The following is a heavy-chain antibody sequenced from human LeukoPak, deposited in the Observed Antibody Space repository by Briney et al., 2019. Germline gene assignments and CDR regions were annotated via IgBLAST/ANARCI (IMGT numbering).Heavy chain of an antibody. CDR1: GFTFSSYG. CDR2: IWYDGSNK. D-gene: IGHD3-22*01. V-gene: IGHV3-33*01. J-gene: IGHJ4*02. Sequence: GRSLRLSCAASGFTFSSYGMHWVRQAPGKGLEWVAVIWYDGSNKYYADSVKGRFTISRDNSKNTLYLQMNSLRAEDTAVYYCARVWYYYDSSGYYLDYWGQGTLVTVSS. CDR3: ARVWYYYDSSGYYLDY.